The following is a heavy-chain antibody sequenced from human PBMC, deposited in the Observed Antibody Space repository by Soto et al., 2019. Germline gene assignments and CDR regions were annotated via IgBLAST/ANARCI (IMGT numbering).Heavy chain of an antibody. CDR1: GFTFSSYG. D-gene: IGHD5-18*01. CDR2: IWYDGSNK. J-gene: IGHJ6*02. Sequence: GGSLRLSCAASGFTFSSYGMHWVRQAPGKGLEWVAVIWYDGSNKYYADSVKGRFTISRDNSKNTLYLQMNSLRAEDTAVYYCARVGQGYSYRHYYYSGMDVCGQGPTVTVYS. V-gene: IGHV3-33*01. CDR3: ARVGQGYSYRHYYYSGMDV.